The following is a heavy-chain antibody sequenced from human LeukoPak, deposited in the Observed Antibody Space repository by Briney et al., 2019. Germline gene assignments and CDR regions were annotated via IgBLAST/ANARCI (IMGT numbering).Heavy chain of an antibody. CDR1: GSTFSTYW. Sequence: GGSLRLSCAASGSTFSTYWMTWVRQAPGKGLEWVANIKQDGSEKYYVDSVKGRFTISRDNAKNSLYLQMNSLRAEDTAVYYCARDFRLLDDYWGQGTLVTVSS. V-gene: IGHV3-7*01. D-gene: IGHD3-3*01. CDR3: ARDFRLLDDY. CDR2: IKQDGSEK. J-gene: IGHJ4*02.